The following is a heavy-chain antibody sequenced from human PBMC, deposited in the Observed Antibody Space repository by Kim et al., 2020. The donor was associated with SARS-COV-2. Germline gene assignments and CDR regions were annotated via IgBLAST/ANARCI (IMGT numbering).Heavy chain of an antibody. CDR1: GGSFSGYY. CDR2: INHSGST. J-gene: IGHJ4*02. D-gene: IGHD4-4*01. CDR3: ATRTTTVTDLGY. V-gene: IGHV4-34*01. Sequence: SETLSLTCAVYGGSFSGYYWSWIRQPPGKGLEWIGEINHSGSTNYNPSLKSRVTISVDTSKNQFSLKLSSVTAADTAVYYCATRTTTVTDLGYWGQGTLVTVSS.